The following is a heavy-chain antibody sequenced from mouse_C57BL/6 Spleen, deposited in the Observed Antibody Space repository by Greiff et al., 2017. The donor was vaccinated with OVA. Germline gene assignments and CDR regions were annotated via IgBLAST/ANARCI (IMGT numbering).Heavy chain of an antibody. J-gene: IGHJ2*01. Sequence: VQLQQSGAELVRPGTSVKMSCKASGYTFTNYWIGWAKQRPGHGLEWIGDIYPGGGYTNYNEKFKGKATLTADKSASTAYMQFSSLTSEDSAIYYCARRDGSSYDYWGQGTTLTVSS. D-gene: IGHD1-1*01. CDR2: IYPGGGYT. CDR1: GYTFTNYW. V-gene: IGHV1-63*01. CDR3: ARRDGSSYDY.